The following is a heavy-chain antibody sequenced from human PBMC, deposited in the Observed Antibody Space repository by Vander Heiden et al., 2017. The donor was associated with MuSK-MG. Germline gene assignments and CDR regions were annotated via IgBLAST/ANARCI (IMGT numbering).Heavy chain of an antibody. V-gene: IGHV1-69-2*01. CDR1: GYTFHDYF. J-gene: IGHJ4*02. D-gene: IGHD1-26*01. CDR3: AADLRFSESSGTVDY. CDR2: VDPEDGET. Sequence: EIQLAQSGAEVKKPGATVKIYCKISGYTFHDYFIHWVQQAPGKGLDWMGFVDPEDGETKYAEKCQGRLTITVDTSIDTAYMELSSLTSDDTAVYYCAADLRFSESSGTVDYWVQGSPVTVSS.